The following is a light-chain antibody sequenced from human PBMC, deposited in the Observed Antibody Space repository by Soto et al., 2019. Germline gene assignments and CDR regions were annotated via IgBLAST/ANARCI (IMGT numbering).Light chain of an antibody. Sequence: EIVLTQSPGTLSLSPGERATLSCRASQSVSSSYLAWYQQKPGQTPRLLISGASTRVTGIPDRFSGSVSGTDFTLTISRLEPEDFAVYYCQQYGSSPKTFGQGTKVDIK. J-gene: IGKJ1*01. V-gene: IGKV3-20*01. CDR3: QQYGSSPKT. CDR1: QSVSSSY. CDR2: GAS.